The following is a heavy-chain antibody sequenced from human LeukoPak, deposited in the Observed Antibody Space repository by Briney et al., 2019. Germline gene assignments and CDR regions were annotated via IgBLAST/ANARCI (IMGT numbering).Heavy chain of an antibody. CDR2: IYTSGST. D-gene: IGHD6-19*01. J-gene: IGHJ6*02. V-gene: IGHV4-4*07. Sequence: SETLSLTCTVSGGSISSYYWSWIRQPAGKGLEWIGRIYTSGSTNYNPSLKSRVTMSVDTPKNQFSLKLSSVTAADTAVYYCAREPGRSIGGTAVLYYYGMDVWGQGTTVTVSS. CDR1: GGSISSYY. CDR3: AREPGRSIGGTAVLYYYGMDV.